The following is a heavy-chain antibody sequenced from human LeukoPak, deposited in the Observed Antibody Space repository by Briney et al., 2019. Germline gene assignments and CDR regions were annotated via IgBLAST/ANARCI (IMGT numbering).Heavy chain of an antibody. Sequence: SETLSRTGTVSGGSISSGSYYWSWIRQPAGKGLEWIGRIYTSGSTNYNPSLKSRVTISVDTSKNQFSLKLSSVTAADTAVYYCARDSRVVTALIPNAFDIWGQGTMVTVSS. CDR3: ARDSRVVTALIPNAFDI. V-gene: IGHV4-61*02. J-gene: IGHJ3*02. D-gene: IGHD2-21*02. CDR1: GGSISSGSYY. CDR2: IYTSGST.